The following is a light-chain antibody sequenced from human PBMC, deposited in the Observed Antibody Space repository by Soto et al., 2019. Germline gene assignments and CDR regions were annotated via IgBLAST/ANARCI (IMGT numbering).Light chain of an antibody. Sequence: EIVMTQSPATLSVSPGERATLSCRASQSISSNLAWYQQKPGQAPRLLMFRTSSRATGFPARFSGSGSGTEFNLTISSLQPDDFATYHCQQYNIYPWTFGQGTKVEIK. CDR2: RTS. CDR1: QSISSN. CDR3: QQYNIYPWT. V-gene: IGKV3-15*01. J-gene: IGKJ1*01.